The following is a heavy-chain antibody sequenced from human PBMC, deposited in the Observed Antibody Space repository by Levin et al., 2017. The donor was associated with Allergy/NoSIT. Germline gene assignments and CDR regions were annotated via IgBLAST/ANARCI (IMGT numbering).Heavy chain of an antibody. J-gene: IGHJ6*02. CDR2: IYYSGST. CDR3: ARDGIAAADYYYYGMDV. V-gene: IGHV4-39*01. Sequence: SETLSLTCTVSGGSISSSSYYWGWIRQPPGTGLEWIGSIYYSGSTYYNPSLKSRVTISVDTSKNQFSLKLSSVTAADTAVYYCARDGIAAADYYYYGMDVWGQGTTVTVSS. CDR1: GGSISSSSYY. D-gene: IGHD6-13*01.